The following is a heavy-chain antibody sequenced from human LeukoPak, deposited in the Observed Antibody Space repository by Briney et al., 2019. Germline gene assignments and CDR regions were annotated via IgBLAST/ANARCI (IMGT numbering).Heavy chain of an antibody. V-gene: IGHV4-59*01. D-gene: IGHD3-22*01. CDR2: IYYSGST. Sequence: SETLSLTCTVSGGSISSYYWSWIRQPPGKGLEWIGYIYYSGSTNYNPSLKSRVTISVDTSKNQFSLKLSSVTAADTAVYYCARKDDSSGYLDYWGQGTLVTVSS. CDR1: GGSISSYY. J-gene: IGHJ4*02. CDR3: ARKDDSSGYLDY.